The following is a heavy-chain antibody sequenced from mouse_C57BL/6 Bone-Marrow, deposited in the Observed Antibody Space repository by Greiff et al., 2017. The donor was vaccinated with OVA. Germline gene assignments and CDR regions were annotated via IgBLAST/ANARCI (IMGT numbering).Heavy chain of an antibody. J-gene: IGHJ3*01. CDR3: ARGDLPCFAY. D-gene: IGHD2-1*01. V-gene: IGHV5-4*03. CDR2: ISDGGSYT. CDR1: GFTFSSYA. Sequence: EVKLVESGGGLVKPGGSLKLSCAASGFTFSSYAMSWVRQTPEKRLEWVATISDGGSYTYYPDDVKGRFTISRENAKNNLYLQMSHLKSEDTSMYYCARGDLPCFAYWGQGTLVTVSA.